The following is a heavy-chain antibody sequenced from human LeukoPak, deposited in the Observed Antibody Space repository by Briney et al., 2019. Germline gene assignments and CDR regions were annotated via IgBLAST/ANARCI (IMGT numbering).Heavy chain of an antibody. J-gene: IGHJ4*02. CDR1: GYTFTSYD. CDR2: MNPNSGNT. Sequence: GASVKVSCKASGYTFTSYDINWVRQATGQGLEWMGWMNPNSGNTGYAQKFQGRVTMTRNTSISTAYMELSSLRSEDTAVYYCATVLSAGGRSRDYGGNSPLNGYFDYWGQGTLVTVSS. V-gene: IGHV1-8*01. D-gene: IGHD4-23*01. CDR3: ATVLSAGGRSRDYGGNSPLNGYFDY.